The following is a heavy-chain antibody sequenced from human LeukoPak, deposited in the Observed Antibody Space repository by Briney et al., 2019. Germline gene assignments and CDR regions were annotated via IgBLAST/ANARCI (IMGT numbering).Heavy chain of an antibody. CDR3: AREKRYNDLLTGYYSFDY. J-gene: IGHJ4*02. D-gene: IGHD3-9*01. Sequence: GGSLRLSCAASGFTFSSHWMSWVRQAPGKGLEWVANIKQDGSEKYYVDSVKGRFTISRENAKNSLYLQMNSLRAEDTAVYYSAREKRYNDLLTGYYSFDYWGQGTLVPVSS. CDR2: IKQDGSEK. CDR1: GFTFSSHW. V-gene: IGHV3-7*01.